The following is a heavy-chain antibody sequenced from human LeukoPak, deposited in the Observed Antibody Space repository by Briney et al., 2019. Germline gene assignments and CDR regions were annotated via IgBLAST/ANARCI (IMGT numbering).Heavy chain of an antibody. Sequence: GGSLRLSCAAAGFAFSSNALSWVRQAPGEGLDWVSSISVSSATYYLDSVKGRFTISRDNSNNALFLQMNSLRAEDTALYYCAKCNLDNCREGFHIWGQGTMVTVSS. CDR3: AKCNLDNCREGFHI. J-gene: IGHJ3*02. CDR1: GFAFSSNA. V-gene: IGHV3-23*01. D-gene: IGHD1-1*01. CDR2: ISVSSAT.